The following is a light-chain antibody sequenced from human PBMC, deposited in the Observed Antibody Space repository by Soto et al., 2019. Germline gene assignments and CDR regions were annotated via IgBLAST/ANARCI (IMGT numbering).Light chain of an antibody. CDR2: EVS. CDR3: NSYNTTSALV. Sequence: QSVLAQPASVSGSPGQSITISCTGSSADIGSHDYVSWYQQHPGKVPKLIIYEVSKRPSGASDRFSGSKSGNAAYLSISGLQPEDEADYYCNSYNTTSALVFGTGTKVTVL. CDR1: SADIGSHDY. V-gene: IGLV2-14*01. J-gene: IGLJ1*01.